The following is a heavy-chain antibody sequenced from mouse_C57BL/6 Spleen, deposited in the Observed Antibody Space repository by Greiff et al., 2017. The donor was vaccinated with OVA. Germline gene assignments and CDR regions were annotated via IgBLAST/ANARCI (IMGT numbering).Heavy chain of an antibody. J-gene: IGHJ4*01. Sequence: QVQLQQPGAELVKPGASVKLSCKASGYTFTSYWMQWVKQRPGQGLEWIGEIDPSDSYTNYNQKFKGKATFTVDTSSSTAYMQLSSLTSEDSAVYYCARWDGNYYAMDYWGQGTSVTVSS. CDR2: IDPSDSYT. CDR3: ARWDGNYYAMDY. V-gene: IGHV1-50*01. CDR1: GYTFTSYW. D-gene: IGHD2-1*01.